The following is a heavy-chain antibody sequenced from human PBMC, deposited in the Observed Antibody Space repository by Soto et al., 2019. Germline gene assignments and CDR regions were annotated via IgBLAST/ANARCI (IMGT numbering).Heavy chain of an antibody. CDR3: ARLTTLSSGLDY. CDR1: GFTFTSSA. CDR2: IVVGSGNT. D-gene: IGHD6-19*01. Sequence: SVKVSCKASGFTFTSSAVQWVRQARGQRLEWIGWIVVGSGNTNYAQKFQERVTITRDMSTSTAYMELSSLRSEDTAVYYCARLTTLSSGLDYWGQGTLVTVSS. J-gene: IGHJ4*02. V-gene: IGHV1-58*01.